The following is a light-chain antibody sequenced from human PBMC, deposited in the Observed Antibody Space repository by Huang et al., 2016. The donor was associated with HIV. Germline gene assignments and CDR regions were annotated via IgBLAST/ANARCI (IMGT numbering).Light chain of an antibody. CDR1: QSVHSY. V-gene: IGKV3-11*01. CDR2: DAS. Sequence: EIVLTQSPATLSVYPGERATLSCRASQSVHSYLAWYQQKPGQAPRLLVYDASDRATGIPARFNSSGSWTDCTLTISNLQSEDFAVYYCQQRSAWPLTFGGGTKVEI. CDR3: QQRSAWPLT. J-gene: IGKJ4*01.